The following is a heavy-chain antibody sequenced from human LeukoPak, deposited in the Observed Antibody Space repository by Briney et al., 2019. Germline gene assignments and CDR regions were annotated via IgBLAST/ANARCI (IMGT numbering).Heavy chain of an antibody. Sequence: GGSLRLSCAASGFTFSSYAMSWVRQAPGKGLEWVSAISGSGGSTYYADSVKGRFTISRDNSKNTPYLQMNSLRAEDTAVYYCAVLNSMVRGVDYWGQGTLVTVSS. CDR2: ISGSGGST. CDR3: AVLNSMVRGVDY. J-gene: IGHJ4*02. CDR1: GFTFSSYA. D-gene: IGHD3-10*01. V-gene: IGHV3-23*01.